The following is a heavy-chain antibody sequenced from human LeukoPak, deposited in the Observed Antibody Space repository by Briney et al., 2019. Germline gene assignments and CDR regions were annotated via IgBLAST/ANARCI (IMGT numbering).Heavy chain of an antibody. CDR1: GFTFSGFS. J-gene: IGHJ4*02. V-gene: IGHV3-7*01. Sequence: GGSLRLSCAASGFTFSGFSMSWVRQSPTKGLEWVANIKQDGSGRYYVDSVKGRFTISRDNAKNSLSLQMNNLRVEDTAVYYCARAGSHWHYVYWGQGTVVTVSS. CDR3: ARAGSHWHYVY. CDR2: IKQDGSGR. D-gene: IGHD3-10*01.